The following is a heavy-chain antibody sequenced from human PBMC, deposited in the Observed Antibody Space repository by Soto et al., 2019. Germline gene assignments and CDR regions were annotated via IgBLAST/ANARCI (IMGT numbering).Heavy chain of an antibody. CDR3: ARGIIQEPYYYYYYMDV. V-gene: IGHV4-4*02. CDR2: IYHSGST. CDR1: SGSISSSNW. J-gene: IGHJ6*03. Sequence: QVQLQESGPGLVKPSGTLSLTCAVSSGSISSSNWWSWVRQPPGKGLEWIGEIYHSGSTNYNPSLKSRVTISVDKSKNQFSLKLSSVTAADTAVYYGARGIIQEPYYYYYYMDVWGKGTTVTVSS.